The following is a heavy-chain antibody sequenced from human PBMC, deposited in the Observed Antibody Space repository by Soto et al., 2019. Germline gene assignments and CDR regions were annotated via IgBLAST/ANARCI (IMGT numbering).Heavy chain of an antibody. Sequence: GGSLRLSCAASGFTFSSYEMNWVRQAPGKGLEWVSYIRSSGNTIYYADSVKGRFTISRDDAKNSLYLQMNSLSAEDTAVYYCARDNGGYYSAYYCYGMDVWGQGTTVTVSS. V-gene: IGHV3-48*03. CDR3: ARDNGGYYSAYYCYGMDV. D-gene: IGHD3-22*01. CDR1: GFTFSSYE. CDR2: IRSSGNTI. J-gene: IGHJ6*02.